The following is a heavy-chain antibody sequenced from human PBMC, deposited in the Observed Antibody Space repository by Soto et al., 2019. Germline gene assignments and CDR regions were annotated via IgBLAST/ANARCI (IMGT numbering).Heavy chain of an antibody. J-gene: IGHJ5*02. CDR1: GGSISNNY. Sequence: SETLSLTCTVSGGSISNNYWSWIRQLPGRGLEWIGFVHYSGSTNYNPSLMSRVTISVDTSKNQFSLKLSSVTAADTAVYYCVRDEGYYYDSRGFDPWGQGTLVTVSS. V-gene: IGHV4-59*01. CDR2: VHYSGST. CDR3: VRDEGYYYDSRGFDP. D-gene: IGHD3-22*01.